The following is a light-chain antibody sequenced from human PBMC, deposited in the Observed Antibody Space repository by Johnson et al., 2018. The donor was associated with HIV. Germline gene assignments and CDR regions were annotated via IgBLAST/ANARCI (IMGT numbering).Light chain of an antibody. V-gene: IGLV1-51*02. CDR3: GVWDASLSPHYV. Sequence: QPVLTQPPSVSAAPGQRVNISCSGNISNIESYFVSWYQQLPGAAPTLLIYEDNKRPSGIPDRFSGSKSGASATLGITGLQPGDEADYYCGVWDASLSPHYVCGTGPTVIVL. J-gene: IGLJ1*01. CDR1: ISNIESYF. CDR2: EDN.